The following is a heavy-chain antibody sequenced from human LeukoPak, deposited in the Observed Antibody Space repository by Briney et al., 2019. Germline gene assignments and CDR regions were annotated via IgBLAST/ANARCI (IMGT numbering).Heavy chain of an antibody. D-gene: IGHD6-13*01. V-gene: IGHV4-59*01. CDR1: GASISSYY. CDR2: VYYSGIT. Sequence: SETLSLTCTVSGASISSYYWNWIRQPPGKELEWIGYVYYSGITSYSPSLKSRVTMSVDTSKNQFSLELSSVTAADTAVYYCARYAATANYYYYYYMDVWGKGTTVIVSS. CDR3: ARYAATANYYYYYYMDV. J-gene: IGHJ6*03.